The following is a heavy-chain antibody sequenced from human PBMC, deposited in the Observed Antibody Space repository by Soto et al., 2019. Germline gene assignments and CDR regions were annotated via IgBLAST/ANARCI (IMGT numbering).Heavy chain of an antibody. Sequence: EVHLVESGGGSVQPGGSLRLSCAASGFTFNSYSMHWVRQAPGKGLEWVSYITGSSSDIYYAESVKGRFTISRDNAKNSLSLQMNSLRDEDTGVYYGARGYCNGGSCNPGLYWGQGSLVSVSS. J-gene: IGHJ4*02. CDR3: ARGYCNGGSCNPGLY. CDR2: ITGSSSDI. CDR1: GFTFNSYS. V-gene: IGHV3-48*02. D-gene: IGHD2-15*01.